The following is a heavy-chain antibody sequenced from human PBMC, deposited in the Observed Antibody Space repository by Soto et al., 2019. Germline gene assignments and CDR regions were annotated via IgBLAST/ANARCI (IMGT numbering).Heavy chain of an antibody. CDR3: ARDRRAGGGKFDY. CDR2: ISSSSSDI. CDR1: VFTFSSYS. D-gene: IGHD3-16*01. Sequence: EVQLVESGGGLVKPGGSLRLSCAASVFTFSSYSMNWVRQAPGKGLEWVSSISSSSSDIYYADSVKGRFTISRDNAKNSLYLQMNSLRAEDTAVYYCARDRRAGGGKFDYWGQGTLVTVSS. J-gene: IGHJ4*02. V-gene: IGHV3-21*01.